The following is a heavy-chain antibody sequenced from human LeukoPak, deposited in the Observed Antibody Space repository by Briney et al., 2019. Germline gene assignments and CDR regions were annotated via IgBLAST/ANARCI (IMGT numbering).Heavy chain of an antibody. Sequence: GGSLRLSCAASGFTVSSSYMTWVRQAPGKGLEWVSVIRSGGSTVYADSVKGRFTISRDNSKNTLYLQMNSLRAEDTAVYYCARDWQTRSGWPNFWGQGTLVTVSS. CDR1: GFTVSSSY. CDR3: ARDWQTRSGWPNF. J-gene: IGHJ4*02. CDR2: IRSGGST. D-gene: IGHD6-19*01. V-gene: IGHV3-53*01.